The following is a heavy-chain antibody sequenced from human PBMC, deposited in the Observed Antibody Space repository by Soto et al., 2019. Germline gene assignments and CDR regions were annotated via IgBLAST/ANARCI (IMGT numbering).Heavy chain of an antibody. CDR2: IGSDGDT. CDR1: GFTFSHYD. Sequence: GGSLRLSCVVSGFTFSHYDMYWVRQVSGKGLEWVSGIGSDGDTYYAASVKGRFTVSRENDKNSLYLQMRGLRPGDTAVYYCARGNGKNCGPAMGDGFDIWGQGTTVTVSS. V-gene: IGHV3-13*01. CDR3: ARGNGKNCGPAMGDGFDI. J-gene: IGHJ3*02. D-gene: IGHD2-21*01.